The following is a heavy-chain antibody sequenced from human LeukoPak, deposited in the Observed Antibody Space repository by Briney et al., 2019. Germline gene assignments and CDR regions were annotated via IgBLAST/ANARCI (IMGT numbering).Heavy chain of an antibody. CDR1: GFTFSSYG. J-gene: IGHJ4*02. Sequence: PGGSLRLSCAASGFTFSSYGIHWVRQAPGKGLEWVAVISYDGSNKYYTDSVKDRFTLSRDNAKNTLYLQMNSLRAEDTAVYYCAKDLGGYYGSGSPIWGYFDYWGQGTLVTVSS. D-gene: IGHD3-10*01. CDR3: AKDLGGYYGSGSPIWGYFDY. CDR2: ISYDGSNK. V-gene: IGHV3-30*18.